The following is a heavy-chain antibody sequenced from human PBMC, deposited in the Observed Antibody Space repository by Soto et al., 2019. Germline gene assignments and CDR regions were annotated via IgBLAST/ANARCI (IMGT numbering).Heavy chain of an antibody. J-gene: IGHJ6*02. CDR1: RFTVSNYV. V-gene: IGHV3-33*06. CDR2: IWCDGSNK. Sequence: LXLSCVASRFTVSNYVIHWVRQAPRKGLEWVAVIWCDGSNKYYAGSVKGRFTISRDNSRNTLFLQMNSLRADDTAVYYCVKEERPHYYYYGMDVWGQGTTVTVSS. CDR3: VKEERPHYYYYGMDV.